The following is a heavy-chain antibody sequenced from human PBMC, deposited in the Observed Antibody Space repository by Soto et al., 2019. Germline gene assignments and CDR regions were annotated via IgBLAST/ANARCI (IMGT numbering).Heavy chain of an antibody. CDR2: IIPIFGTA. Sequence: SVKVSCKASGGTFSSYAISWMRQAPGQGLELMGGIIPIFGTANYAQKFQGRVTITADESTSTAYMELSSLRSEDTAVYYCARFGVVIGAPPRDYYYGMDVWGQGTTVTVYS. CDR1: GGTFSSYA. CDR3: ARFGVVIGAPPRDYYYGMDV. V-gene: IGHV1-69*13. D-gene: IGHD3-3*01. J-gene: IGHJ6*02.